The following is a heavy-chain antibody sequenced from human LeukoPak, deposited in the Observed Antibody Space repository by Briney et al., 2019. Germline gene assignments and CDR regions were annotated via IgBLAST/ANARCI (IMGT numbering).Heavy chain of an antibody. CDR1: GGSITNYY. J-gene: IGHJ4*02. CDR2: IYHTGST. Sequence: SETLSLTCTVSGGSITNYYWSWVRQPPGQGLEWIAYIYHTGSTNYNPSLKSRVTISIDTSKNQFSLILSSVTAADTAIYYCARGPTRYYFDYWGQGTLVTVSS. CDR3: ARGPTRYYFDY. V-gene: IGHV4-59*01.